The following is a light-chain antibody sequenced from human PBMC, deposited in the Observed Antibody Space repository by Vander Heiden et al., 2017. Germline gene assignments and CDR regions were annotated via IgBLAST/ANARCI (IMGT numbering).Light chain of an antibody. CDR1: SSDIGTYNY. CDR3: RSYTSSYTRWV. Sequence: QSAPTQPASVSGSPGQSITIPCTGTSSDIGTYNYVFWYQPHPDTAPKLMIYDVSNRPSGISNRFSGCWSGNTASLTSSGRRSEDEAYYFCRSYTSSYTRWVFGGGTKLTVL. V-gene: IGLV2-14*03. J-gene: IGLJ3*02. CDR2: DVS.